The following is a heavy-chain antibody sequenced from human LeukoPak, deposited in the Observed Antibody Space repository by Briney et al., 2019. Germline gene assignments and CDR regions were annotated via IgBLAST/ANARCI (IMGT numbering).Heavy chain of an antibody. J-gene: IGHJ6*03. V-gene: IGHV3-7*04. D-gene: IGHD6-19*01. CDR2: IKQDGSEK. CDR3: ARGTRAGGWPYYYYYYMDV. CDR1: GFTFSSYW. Sequence: QAGGSLRLSCAASGFTFSSYWMSWVRQAPGKGLEWVANIKQDGSEKYYVDSVKGRFTISRDNAKNSLYLQMNSLRAEDTAVYYCARGTRAGGWPYYYYYYMDVWGKGTTVTVSS.